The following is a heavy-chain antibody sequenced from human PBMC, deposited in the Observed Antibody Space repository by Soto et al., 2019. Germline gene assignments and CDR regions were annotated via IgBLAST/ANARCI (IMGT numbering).Heavy chain of an antibody. V-gene: IGHV1-69*13. CDR1: GGTFSSYS. Sequence: SVKVSCKASGGTFSSYSISWVRQAPGQGLEWMGGIIPIFGTANYAQKFQGRVTITADESTSTAYMELSSLRSEDTAVYYCARTYYDSSGSHFDYWGQGTLVTVSS. CDR2: IIPIFGTA. D-gene: IGHD3-22*01. CDR3: ARTYYDSSGSHFDY. J-gene: IGHJ4*02.